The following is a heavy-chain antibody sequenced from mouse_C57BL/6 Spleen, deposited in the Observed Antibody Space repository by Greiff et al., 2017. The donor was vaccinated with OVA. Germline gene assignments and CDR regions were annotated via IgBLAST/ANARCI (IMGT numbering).Heavy chain of an antibody. D-gene: IGHD6-1*01. CDR1: GFTFSDYG. J-gene: IGHJ2*01. CDR2: ISNLAYSI. CDR3: ATQSTRGGFDY. Sequence: EVHLVESGGGLVQPGGSLKLSCAASGFTFSDYGMAWVRQAPRKGPEWVAFISNLAYSIYYADTVTGRFTISRENAKNTLYLEMSSLRSEDTAMYYCATQSTRGGFDYWGQGTTLTVSS. V-gene: IGHV5-15*01.